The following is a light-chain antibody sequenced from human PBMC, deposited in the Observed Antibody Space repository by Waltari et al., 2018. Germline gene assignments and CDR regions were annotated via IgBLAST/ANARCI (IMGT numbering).Light chain of an antibody. CDR2: KAS. Sequence: DIQMTQSPSTLSASVGDRVTITCRASQSISSWLAWYQQKPGKAPKLLIYKASSLESGVPSRSSGSGSGTEFTLTISSLQPDDFATYYCQQYNSSTWTFGQGTKVEIK. CDR1: QSISSW. J-gene: IGKJ1*01. CDR3: QQYNSSTWT. V-gene: IGKV1-5*03.